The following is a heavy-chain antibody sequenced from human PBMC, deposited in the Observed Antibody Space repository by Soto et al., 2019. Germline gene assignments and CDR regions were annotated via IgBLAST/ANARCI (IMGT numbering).Heavy chain of an antibody. CDR1: GFTFSSYS. Sequence: PGGSLRLSCAASGFTFSSYSMNWVRQAPGKGLEWVSSISSSSSYIYYADSVKGRFTISRDNAKNSLYLQMNSLRAEDTAVYYCARERVLSWDYIWGRYRYFDYWGQGTLVTVSS. J-gene: IGHJ4*02. D-gene: IGHD3-16*02. CDR2: ISSSSSYI. CDR3: ARERVLSWDYIWGRYRYFDY. V-gene: IGHV3-21*01.